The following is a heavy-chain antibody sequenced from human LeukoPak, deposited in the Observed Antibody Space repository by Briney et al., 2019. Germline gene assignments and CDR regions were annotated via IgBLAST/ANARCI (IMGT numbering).Heavy chain of an antibody. Sequence: GGSLRLSCAASGFTFSSYGMHWVRQAPGKGLEWVAFIRYDGSNKYYADSVKGRFTISRDNSKNTLYLQMNSLRAEDTAVYYCAKDPERVGIFGVALDAFDIWGQGTMVTVSS. J-gene: IGHJ3*02. V-gene: IGHV3-30*02. CDR2: IRYDGSNK. CDR1: GFTFSSYG. D-gene: IGHD3-3*01. CDR3: AKDPERVGIFGVALDAFDI.